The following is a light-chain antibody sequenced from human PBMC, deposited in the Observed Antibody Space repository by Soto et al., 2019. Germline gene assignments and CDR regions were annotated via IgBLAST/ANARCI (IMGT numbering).Light chain of an antibody. CDR3: QKYNSAPRT. J-gene: IGKJ1*01. CDR2: AAS. Sequence: DIPMTQSAASLSASFGDRVTITCRASQGISNYLAWYQQKTGKVPKLLIYAASTLQSGVPSRFSGSGYGTDFTLTISSLQTEDVATYYCQKYNSAPRTFGQGTKVDIK. V-gene: IGKV1-27*01. CDR1: QGISNY.